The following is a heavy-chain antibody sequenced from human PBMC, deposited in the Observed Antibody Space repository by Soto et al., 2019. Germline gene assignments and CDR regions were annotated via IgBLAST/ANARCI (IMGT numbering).Heavy chain of an antibody. D-gene: IGHD1-26*01. J-gene: IGHJ4*02. CDR3: ARAVGASYYFDY. Sequence: ASVKVSCKASGYTFTNYGISWVRQAPGQGLEWMGWISAYNGNTNYAQMLQGRVTMTTDTSTSTAYMELRSLRSGDTAVYYCARAVGASYYFDYWGQGTLVTVSS. CDR2: ISAYNGNT. CDR1: GYTFTNYG. V-gene: IGHV1-18*01.